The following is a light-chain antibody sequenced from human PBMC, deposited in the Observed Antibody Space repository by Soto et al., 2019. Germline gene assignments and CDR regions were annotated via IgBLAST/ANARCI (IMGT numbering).Light chain of an antibody. V-gene: IGKV3-20*01. Sequence: IVLTQNKGTLALSPGERATLSCRAIWRRSSSSLAWYQQQPRQAPRLLIYGASSSATGVPDRFSGSGSGTDFTLTISSLEPADFAVYYCQQHGSAPPWTFGQGTKVAIK. CDR2: GAS. CDR3: QQHGSAPPWT. CDR1: WRRSSSS. J-gene: IGKJ1*01.